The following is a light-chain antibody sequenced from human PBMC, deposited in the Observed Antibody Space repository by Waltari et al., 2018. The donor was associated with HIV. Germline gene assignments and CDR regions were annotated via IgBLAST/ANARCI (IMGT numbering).Light chain of an antibody. Sequence: QSVLTQPPSASGTPGQRVTISCSGSSSNLGSTYVYWYQQLPGTAPKLLIYRNNQRPSGVPDRFSGSKSGTSASLAISGLRSEDEADYYCAAWDDSLSVVYVFGTGTKVTVL. V-gene: IGLV1-47*01. CDR3: AAWDDSLSVVYV. J-gene: IGLJ1*01. CDR1: SSNLGSTY. CDR2: RNN.